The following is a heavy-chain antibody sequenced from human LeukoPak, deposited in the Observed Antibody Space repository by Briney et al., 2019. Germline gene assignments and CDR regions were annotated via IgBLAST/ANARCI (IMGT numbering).Heavy chain of an antibody. V-gene: IGHV4-34*01. Sequence: SETLSLTCAVSSGSFSDYYWSWIRQPPGKGLEWIGEISPSGSTNYSPSLKSRVTISVDTSKNQFSLKLSSVAAADTAVYFCARVGYSYVINDWSRTGLGAYATKHYSHMDVWDKGTTVTVSS. CDR1: SGSFSDYY. CDR2: ISPSGST. J-gene: IGHJ6*03. CDR3: ARVGYSYVINDWSRTGLGAYATKHYSHMDV. D-gene: IGHD5-18*01.